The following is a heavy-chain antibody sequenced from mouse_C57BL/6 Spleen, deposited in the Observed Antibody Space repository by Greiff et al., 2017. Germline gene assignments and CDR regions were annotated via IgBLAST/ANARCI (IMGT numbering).Heavy chain of an antibody. J-gene: IGHJ1*03. Sequence: EVKLMESGGGLVKPGGSLKLSCAASGFTFSSYTMSWVRQTPEKRLEWVATISGGGGNTYYPDSVKGRFTISRDNAKNTLYLQMSSLRSEDTALYYCASDSSYWYFDVWGTGTTVTVSS. CDR1: GFTFSSYT. CDR3: ASDSSYWYFDV. V-gene: IGHV5-9*01. D-gene: IGHD1-1*01. CDR2: ISGGGGNT.